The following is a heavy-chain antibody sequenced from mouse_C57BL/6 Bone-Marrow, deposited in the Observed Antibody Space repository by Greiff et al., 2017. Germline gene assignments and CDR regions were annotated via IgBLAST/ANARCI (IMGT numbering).Heavy chain of an antibody. Sequence: QVQLQQPGAELVKPGASVKVSCKASGYTFTSYWMPWVKQRPGQGLEWIGRIHPSDSDTNYNQKFKGKATLTVDKSSSTAYMQLSSLTSEDSAVYYCAATAQATYAMDYWGQGTSVTVSS. CDR1: GYTFTSYW. D-gene: IGHD3-2*02. CDR2: IHPSDSDT. CDR3: AATAQATYAMDY. J-gene: IGHJ4*01. V-gene: IGHV1-74*01.